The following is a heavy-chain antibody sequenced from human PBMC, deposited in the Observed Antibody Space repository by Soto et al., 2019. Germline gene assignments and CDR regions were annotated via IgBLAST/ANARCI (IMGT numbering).Heavy chain of an antibody. J-gene: IGHJ4*02. CDR1: GFTFSNAW. V-gene: IGHV3-15*01. Sequence: EVQLVESGGGLVKPGGSLRLSCAASGFTFSNAWMRWVRQAPGKGLEWVVRIKRKTDGGTTDYAAPVKGRVTIAKEDSKNTLYLQMNSLKTEDTAVYYSTTGGESRYCGAGSCSALSYWGQGTLVTVSS. CDR2: IKRKTDGGTT. CDR3: TTGGESRYCGAGSCSALSY. D-gene: IGHD2-15*01.